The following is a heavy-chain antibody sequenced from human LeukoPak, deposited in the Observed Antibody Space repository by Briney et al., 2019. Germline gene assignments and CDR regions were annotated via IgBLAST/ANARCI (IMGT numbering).Heavy chain of an antibody. CDR3: ARGGIAAPSLFDY. V-gene: IGHV1-2*06. CDR1: GYTFTGYY. D-gene: IGHD6-6*01. J-gene: IGHJ4*02. CDR2: MNPNSGGT. Sequence: ASVKVSCXASGYTFTGYYMHWVRQAPGQGLEWMGRMNPNSGGTNYAQKFQGRVTMTRDTSISTAYMELRSLRSDDTAVYYCARGGIAAPSLFDYWGQGTLVTVSS.